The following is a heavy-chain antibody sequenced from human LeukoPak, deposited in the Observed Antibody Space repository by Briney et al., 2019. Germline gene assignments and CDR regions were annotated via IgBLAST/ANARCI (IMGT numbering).Heavy chain of an antibody. V-gene: IGHV3-23*01. CDR3: AKGPSYGDLDH. D-gene: IGHD4-17*01. J-gene: IGHJ4*02. CDR2: ISGSGGST. Sequence: GGSLRLSCTASGFTFSSYAMNWVRQAPGKGLEWVSTISGSGGSTYYADSVKGRFTISRDNSKNTLYLQMNSLRAEDTAVYYCAKGPSYGDLDHWGQGTLVTVSS. CDR1: GFTFSSYA.